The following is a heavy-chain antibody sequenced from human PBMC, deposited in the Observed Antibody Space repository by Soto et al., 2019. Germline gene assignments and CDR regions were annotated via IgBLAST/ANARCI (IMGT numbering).Heavy chain of an antibody. Sequence: QVPLVQSGSELKKPGASVKVSCKASGYTFTSYAMNWVRQAPGQGLEWMGWINTNTGNPTYAQGFTGRFVFSLDTSVSTAYLQICSLKAEDTAVYYCARDGLYYYGSGSGYYYYGMDVWGQGTTVTVSS. D-gene: IGHD3-10*01. CDR1: GYTFTSYA. J-gene: IGHJ6*02. CDR3: ARDGLYYYGSGSGYYYYGMDV. V-gene: IGHV7-4-1*01. CDR2: INTNTGNP.